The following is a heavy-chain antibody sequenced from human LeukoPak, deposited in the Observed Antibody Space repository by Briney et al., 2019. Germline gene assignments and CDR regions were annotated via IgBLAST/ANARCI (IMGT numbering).Heavy chain of an antibody. V-gene: IGHV3-30*18. CDR2: ISHDGRRT. J-gene: IGHJ5*02. CDR1: GFTFSSHG. Sequence: GTSLRLSCAASGFTFSSHGMHWVRRAPGKGLEWVAFISHDGRRTSYRDAVKGRLTISRNNSKNTLYLQMNSLRAEDTAVYYCAKDPFYSFDPWGQGTLVTVSS. D-gene: IGHD3-3*01. CDR3: AKDPFYSFDP.